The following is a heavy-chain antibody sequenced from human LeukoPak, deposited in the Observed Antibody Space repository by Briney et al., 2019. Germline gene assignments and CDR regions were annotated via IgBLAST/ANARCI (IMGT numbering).Heavy chain of an antibody. CDR2: IIPIFGTA. V-gene: IGHV1-69*13. Sequence: GASVKVSCKASGGTFSSYAISWVRQAPGQGLEWMGGIIPIFGTANYAQKFQGRVTITADESTSTAYMELSSLRSEDTAVYYCARYFRGDGVRNWFDPWGQGTLVTVSS. CDR1: GGTFSSYA. CDR3: ARYFRGDGVRNWFDP. J-gene: IGHJ5*02. D-gene: IGHD2-21*02.